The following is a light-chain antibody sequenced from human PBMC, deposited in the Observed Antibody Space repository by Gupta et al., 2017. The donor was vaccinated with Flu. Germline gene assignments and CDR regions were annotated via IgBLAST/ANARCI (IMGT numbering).Light chain of an antibody. CDR3: QQYGSSPRT. J-gene: IGKJ1*01. CDR1: QSVSSSY. V-gene: IGKV3-20*01. Sequence: EIVLTQSPGTLSLSPGERATRSCRASQSVSSSYLAWYQQKPGQAPRLLIYGASSRATGIPDRFSGSGSGTDFTLTISRLEPEDFAVYYCQQYGSSPRTFGQGTKVETK. CDR2: GAS.